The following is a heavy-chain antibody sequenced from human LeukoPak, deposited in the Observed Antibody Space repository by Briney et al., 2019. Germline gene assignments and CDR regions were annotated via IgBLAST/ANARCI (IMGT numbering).Heavy chain of an antibody. CDR2: INHSGST. Sequence: SETLSLTCAVYGGSFSGYYWSWIRQPPGKGLEWIGEINHSGSTNYNPSLKSRVTISVDTSKNQFSLKLSSVTAADTAVYYCARGFSYWGQGTLVTVSS. V-gene: IGHV4-34*01. CDR3: ARGFSY. J-gene: IGHJ4*02. CDR1: GGSFSGYY.